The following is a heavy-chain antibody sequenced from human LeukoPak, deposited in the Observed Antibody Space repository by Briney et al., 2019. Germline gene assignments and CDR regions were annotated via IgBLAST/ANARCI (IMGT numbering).Heavy chain of an antibody. D-gene: IGHD1-26*01. J-gene: IGHJ3*02. V-gene: IGHV5-51*01. CDR3: ARHNPFVSYSGRYNAAFDI. Sequence: GAALQISSKGSGYRFTTYWIGWVRQLPGKGLEWMGIIYSGGSDTRYSQSFQGQVTISVDKSISTAYLQWSSLKASDTAMYSCARHNPFVSYSGRYNAAFDIWGQGTLVTVSS. CDR1: GYRFTTYW. CDR2: IYSGGSDT.